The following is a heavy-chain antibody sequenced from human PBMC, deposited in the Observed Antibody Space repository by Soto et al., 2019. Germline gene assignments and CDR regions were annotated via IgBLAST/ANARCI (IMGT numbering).Heavy chain of an antibody. J-gene: IGHJ5*02. CDR1: GFTFSNYA. CDR3: AKDSGRPESGYTSSWEWFDP. V-gene: IGHV3-23*01. D-gene: IGHD6-13*01. Sequence: EVQLLESGGGLVQPGGSLRLSCAASGFTFSNYAMSWVRQAPGKGLECVSVISASGGSTYHADSVKGRVTISRDNSNNTLYLQMNSLGAQATSVDYCAKDSGRPESGYTSSWEWFDPWGQGTLVTVSS. CDR2: ISASGGST.